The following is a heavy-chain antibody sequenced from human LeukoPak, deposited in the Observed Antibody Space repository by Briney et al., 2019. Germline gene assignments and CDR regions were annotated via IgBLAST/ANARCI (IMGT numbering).Heavy chain of an antibody. CDR3: ARLNGHYSRGVDS. CDR2: ISSSAYTM. D-gene: IGHD2-15*01. CDR1: GFTLSDYH. V-gene: IGHV3-11*01. J-gene: IGHJ5*01. Sequence: PGGSLRLSCEASGFTLSDYHMSWIRQAPGKGLEWVSQISSSAYTMHHANSVKGRFTISRDNAKNSLSLQMNSLRADDTAVYYCARLNGHYSRGVDSWGQGTLVTVSS.